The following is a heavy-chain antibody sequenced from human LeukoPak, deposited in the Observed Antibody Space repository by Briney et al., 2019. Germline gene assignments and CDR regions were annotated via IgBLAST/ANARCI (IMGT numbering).Heavy chain of an antibody. D-gene: IGHD2-15*01. Sequence: SETLSLTRTVSGYSISSGYYWGWIRQPPGKGLEWIGSIYHSGSTYYNPSLKSRVTISVDTSKNQLSLKLTSVTAADTAVYYCASRYCSGGSCYVDDAFDIWGQGTMVTVSS. J-gene: IGHJ3*02. V-gene: IGHV4-38-2*02. CDR3: ASRYCSGGSCYVDDAFDI. CDR2: IYHSGST. CDR1: GYSISSGYY.